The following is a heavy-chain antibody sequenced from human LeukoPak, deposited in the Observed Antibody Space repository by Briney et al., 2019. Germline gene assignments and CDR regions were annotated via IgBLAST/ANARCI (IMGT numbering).Heavy chain of an antibody. CDR2: ISPYNGDT. CDR3: ARLILGVASAGFDY. V-gene: IGHV1-18*01. D-gene: IGHD3-3*01. CDR1: HYTFTSYG. Sequence: GASVKVSCKASHYTFTSYGISWVRQAPGQGLEWLGWISPYNGDTRSAQMLQGRLIMTTDTSTSTAYMELRSLRSDDTAVYYCARLILGVASAGFDYWGQGTLVTVSS. J-gene: IGHJ4*02.